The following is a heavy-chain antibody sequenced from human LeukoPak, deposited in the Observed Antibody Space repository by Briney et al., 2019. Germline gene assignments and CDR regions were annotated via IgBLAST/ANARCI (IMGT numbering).Heavy chain of an antibody. V-gene: IGHV1-8*01. CDR3: ARVADPPHQDGMDV. J-gene: IGHJ6*02. CDR2: MNPNSGNT. D-gene: IGHD6-25*01. Sequence: ASVKVSCKASGYTFTSYDINWVRQATGQGLEWMGWMNPNSGNTGYAQKFQGRVTMTRNTSISTAYMELSSLRSEDTAVYYCARVADPPHQDGMDVWGQGTTVTVSS. CDR1: GYTFTSYD.